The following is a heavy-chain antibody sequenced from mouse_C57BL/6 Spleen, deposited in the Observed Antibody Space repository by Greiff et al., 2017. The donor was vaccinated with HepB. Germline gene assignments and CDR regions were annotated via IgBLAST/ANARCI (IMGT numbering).Heavy chain of an antibody. J-gene: IGHJ1*03. CDR3: ARDDDYDWYFDV. D-gene: IGHD2-4*01. Sequence: DVKLVESGGDLVKPGGSLKLSCAASGFTFSSYGMSWVRQTPDKRLEWVATISSGGSYTYYPDSVKGRFTISRDNAKNTLYLQMSSLKSEDTAMYYCARDDDYDWYFDVWGTGTTVTVSS. CDR1: GFTFSSYG. CDR2: ISSGGSYT. V-gene: IGHV5-6*02.